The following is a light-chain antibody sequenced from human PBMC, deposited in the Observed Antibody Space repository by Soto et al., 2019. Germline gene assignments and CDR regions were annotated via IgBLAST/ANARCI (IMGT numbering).Light chain of an antibody. CDR1: TGAVTIGHY. V-gene: IGLV7-46*01. Sequence: QAVVTQEPSLTVSPGGTVSLTCGSNTGAVTIGHYPYWFQQKPGQAPRTLVYDTNNRHSWTPARFSGSLLGGKAALTLSGAEPEDEYDYSCLISSGGARVFGGGTKLTVL. CDR2: DTN. CDR3: LISSGGARV. J-gene: IGLJ3*02.